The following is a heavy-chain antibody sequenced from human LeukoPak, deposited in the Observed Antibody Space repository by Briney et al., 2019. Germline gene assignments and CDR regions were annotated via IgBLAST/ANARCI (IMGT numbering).Heavy chain of an antibody. CDR3: TRSALEQWLVLGYEYYMDV. Sequence: PGGALRLACTASGFSFGDFAMNWVRQAPGKVREWVGFIRSKTYGGTTEYAASVKGRFIISRDDSKSIAYWQMNSLKTEDTAVYYCTRSALEQWLVLGYEYYMDVWGKGTTVTISS. CDR2: IRSKTYGGTT. V-gene: IGHV3-49*04. CDR1: GFSFGDFA. D-gene: IGHD6-19*01. J-gene: IGHJ6*03.